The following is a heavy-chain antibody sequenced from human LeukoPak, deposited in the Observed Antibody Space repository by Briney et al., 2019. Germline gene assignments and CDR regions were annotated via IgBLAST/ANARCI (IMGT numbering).Heavy chain of an antibody. D-gene: IGHD6-13*01. CDR3: ARGGIYSSSWYVGNFDY. J-gene: IGHJ4*02. CDR1: GFTFSDYY. V-gene: IGHV3-11*04. Sequence: GGSLRLSCAASGFTFSDYYMNWIRQAPGKELEWVSYLSSSGSTIYYADSVKGRFTISRDNAKNSLYLQMNSLRVEDTAVYYCARGGIYSSSWYVGNFDYWGQGTLVSVSS. CDR2: LSSSGSTI.